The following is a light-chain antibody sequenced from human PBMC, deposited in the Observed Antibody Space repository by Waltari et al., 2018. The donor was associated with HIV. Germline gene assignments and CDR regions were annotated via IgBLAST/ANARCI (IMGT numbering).Light chain of an antibody. Sequence: EIVLTQSPATLFLSPGERATLSCRASQRVGSYLAWYQQKPGQAPRLLIYDASSRATGIPASFSGSGSGTDFTLTISSLQPEDFAVYYCQQRSNWPPLTFGGGTKVGIK. J-gene: IGKJ4*01. CDR2: DAS. V-gene: IGKV3-11*01. CDR1: QRVGSY. CDR3: QQRSNWPPLT.